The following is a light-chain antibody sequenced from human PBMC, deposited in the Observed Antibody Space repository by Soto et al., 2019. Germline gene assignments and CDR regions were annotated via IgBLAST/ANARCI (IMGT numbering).Light chain of an antibody. CDR2: GAS. J-gene: IGKJ2*01. Sequence: EIVLTQSPGTLSLSPGERATLSCRASQSVTSSYLAWYQQKPGQAPRLLIYGASTRATGLPDRFSGGGSGTDFTLTISRLEPEDFAVYYCQQYGNSPYTFGQGTKLEIK. V-gene: IGKV3-20*01. CDR3: QQYGNSPYT. CDR1: QSVTSSY.